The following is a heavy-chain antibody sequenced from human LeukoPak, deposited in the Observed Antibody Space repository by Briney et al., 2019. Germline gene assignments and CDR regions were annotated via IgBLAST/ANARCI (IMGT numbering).Heavy chain of an antibody. J-gene: IGHJ4*02. D-gene: IGHD3-22*01. V-gene: IGHV4-4*07. CDR2: IYTSGST. CDR1: GGSISSYY. Sequence: SETLSFTCTVSGGSISSYYWSWIRQPAGKGLEWIGRIYTSGSTNYNPSLKSRVTMSVDTSKNQFSLKLSSVTAADTAVYYCARFLYYYDSSGSIGYFDYWGQGTLVTVSS. CDR3: ARFLYYYDSSGSIGYFDY.